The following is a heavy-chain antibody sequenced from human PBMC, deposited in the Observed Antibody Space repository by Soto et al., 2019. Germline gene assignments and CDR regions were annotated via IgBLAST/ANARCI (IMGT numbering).Heavy chain of an antibody. CDR2: VHHSGRT. J-gene: IGHJ3*02. Sequence: PSETLSLTCAVYGGSFSGYYWTWIRQTPGKGLEWLGEVHHSGRTNYNPSLKSRVSISADTSKTQFSLNLTSVTAADTAVYYCARGECSSNYCFTRWALDIWGQGTVVTVSS. V-gene: IGHV4-34*01. D-gene: IGHD2-2*01. CDR1: GGSFSGYY. CDR3: ARGECSSNYCFTRWALDI.